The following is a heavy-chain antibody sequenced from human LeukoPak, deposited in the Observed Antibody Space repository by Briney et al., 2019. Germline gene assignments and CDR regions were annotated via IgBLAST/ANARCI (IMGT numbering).Heavy chain of an antibody. CDR1: GFTFSSYG. Sequence: SGGSLRLSCAASGFTFSSYGMHWVRQAPGKGLEWAAFIRYDGSNKYYADSVKGRFTISRDNSKNTLYLQMNSLRAEDTAVYYCATSYSSSWTNDYWGQGTLVTVSS. J-gene: IGHJ4*02. D-gene: IGHD6-13*01. CDR3: ATSYSSSWTNDY. CDR2: IRYDGSNK. V-gene: IGHV3-30*02.